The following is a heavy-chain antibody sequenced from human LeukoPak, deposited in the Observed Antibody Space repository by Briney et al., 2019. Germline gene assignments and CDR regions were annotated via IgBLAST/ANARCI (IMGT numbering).Heavy chain of an antibody. CDR1: GFTFSSYS. Sequence: PGGSLRLSCAASGFTFSSYSMNWVRQAPGKGLEWVSSISSSSSYIYYADSVKGRFTISRDNAKNSLYLQMNSLRAEDTAVYYCARDATTPLSYYYGSGSYYFDYWGQGTLVTVSS. J-gene: IGHJ4*02. CDR3: ARDATTPLSYYYGSGSYYFDY. CDR2: ISSSSSYI. D-gene: IGHD3-10*01. V-gene: IGHV3-21*01.